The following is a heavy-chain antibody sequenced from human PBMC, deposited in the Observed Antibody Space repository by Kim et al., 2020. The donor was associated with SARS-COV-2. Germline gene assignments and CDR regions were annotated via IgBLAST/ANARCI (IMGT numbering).Heavy chain of an antibody. Sequence: GGYLRLSCAASGFTFSSYGMHWVRQAPGKGLEWVAVISYDGSNKYYADSVKGRFTISRDNSKNTLYLQMNSLRAEDTAVYYCAKIGSGLEGRLDYWGQGTLVTVSS. J-gene: IGHJ4*02. V-gene: IGHV3-30*18. D-gene: IGHD3-10*01. CDR2: ISYDGSNK. CDR3: AKIGSGLEGRLDY. CDR1: GFTFSSYG.